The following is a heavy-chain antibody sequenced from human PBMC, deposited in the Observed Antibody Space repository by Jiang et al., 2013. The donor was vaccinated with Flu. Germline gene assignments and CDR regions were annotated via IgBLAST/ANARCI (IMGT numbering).Heavy chain of an antibody. V-gene: IGHV1-24*01. J-gene: IGHJ2*01. CDR3: ATPYYYDSSGYPRYFDL. CDR2: FGSPEDGET. Sequence: WMGGFGSPEDGETIYAQKFQGRVTMTEDTSTDTAYMELSSLRSEDTAVYYCATPYYYDSSGYPRYFDLWGRGTLVTVSS. D-gene: IGHD3-22*01.